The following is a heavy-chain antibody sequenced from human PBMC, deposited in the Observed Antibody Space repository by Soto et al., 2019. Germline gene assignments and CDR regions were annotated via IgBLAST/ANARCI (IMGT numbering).Heavy chain of an antibody. Sequence: QVHLVQSGAEVKKPGASVKVSCKGSGYAFTTYGITWVRQAPGQGLEWMGWISAHNGNTNYAQKVQGRVTVTRDTSTSTAYMELGSLRSDDTAVYYCARGRYGDYWGQGALVTVSS. CDR3: ARGRYGDY. J-gene: IGHJ4*02. D-gene: IGHD1-1*01. V-gene: IGHV1-18*01. CDR2: ISAHNGNT. CDR1: GYAFTTYG.